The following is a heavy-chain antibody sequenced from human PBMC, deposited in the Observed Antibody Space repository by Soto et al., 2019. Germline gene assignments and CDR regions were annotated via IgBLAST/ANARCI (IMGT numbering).Heavy chain of an antibody. CDR3: ARVRGGITMIVEGWYFDL. V-gene: IGHV3-21*01. Sequence: EVQLVESGGGLVKPGGSLRLSCAASGFTFSSYSMNWVRQAPGKGLEWVSSISSSSSYIYYADSVKGRFTISRDNAKNSLYLQMNSLRAEDTAVYYCARVRGGITMIVEGWYFDLWGRGTLVTVSS. CDR1: GFTFSSYS. CDR2: ISSSSSYI. J-gene: IGHJ2*01. D-gene: IGHD3-22*01.